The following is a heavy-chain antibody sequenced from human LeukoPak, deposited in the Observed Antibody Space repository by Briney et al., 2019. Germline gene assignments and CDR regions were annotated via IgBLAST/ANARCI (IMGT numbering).Heavy chain of an antibody. CDR3: AREEDIVVVVAATLDAFDI. D-gene: IGHD2-15*01. CDR2: ISSSSSYI. CDR1: GFTFSSYS. Sequence: GGSLRLSCAASGFTFSSYSMNWVRQAPGKGLEWVSSISSSSSYIYYADSVKGRFTISRDNAKNSLYLQMNSLRAEDTAVYYCAREEDIVVVVAATLDAFDIWGQGTMVTVSS. J-gene: IGHJ3*02. V-gene: IGHV3-21*01.